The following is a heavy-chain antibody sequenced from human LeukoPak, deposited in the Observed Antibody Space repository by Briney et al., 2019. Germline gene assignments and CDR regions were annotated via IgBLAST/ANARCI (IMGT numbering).Heavy chain of an antibody. V-gene: IGHV4-61*01. J-gene: IGHJ4*02. Sequence: SETLSLTCTVSGGSVSSGSYYWSWIRQPPGKGLEWIGYIYYSGSTNYNPSLKSRVTISVDTSKNQFSLKLSSVTAADTAVYYCARFRRDYGDGIFDYWGQGTLVTVSS. CDR1: GGSVSSGSYY. D-gene: IGHD4-17*01. CDR3: ARFRRDYGDGIFDY. CDR2: IYYSGST.